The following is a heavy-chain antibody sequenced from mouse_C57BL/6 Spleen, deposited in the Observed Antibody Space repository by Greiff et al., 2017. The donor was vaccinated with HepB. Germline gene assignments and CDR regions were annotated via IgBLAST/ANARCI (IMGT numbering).Heavy chain of an antibody. CDR1: GFSLTSYG. J-gene: IGHJ3*01. Sequence: VMLVESGPGLVQPSQSLSITCTVSGFSLTSYGVHWVRQSPGKGLEWLGVIWRGGSTDYNAAFMSRLSITKDNSKSQVFFKMNSLQADDTAIYYCATGVYSNYVAWFAYWGQGTLVTVSA. CDR3: ATGVYSNYVAWFAY. CDR2: IWRGGST. V-gene: IGHV2-5*01. D-gene: IGHD2-5*01.